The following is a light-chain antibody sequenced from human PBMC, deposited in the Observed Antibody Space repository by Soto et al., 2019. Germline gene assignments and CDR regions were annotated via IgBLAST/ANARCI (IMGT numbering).Light chain of an antibody. V-gene: IGKV2-28*01. Sequence: DIVMTQCPLSLPVTPGEPASITGRSSRSLLHSNGYNYLDWYLQKPGQSPQLLIYLGSNRASGVPDRFSGSGSGTDFTLKISRVEAEDVGVYYCMQALQTPITFGQGTRLEI. CDR3: MQALQTPIT. CDR1: RSLLHSNGYNY. CDR2: LGS. J-gene: IGKJ5*01.